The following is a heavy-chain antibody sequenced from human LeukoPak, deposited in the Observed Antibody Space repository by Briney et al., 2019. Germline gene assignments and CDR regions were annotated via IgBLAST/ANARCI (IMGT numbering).Heavy chain of an antibody. CDR3: AKDHGGSFDY. D-gene: IGHD4-23*01. CDR2: ISYDGSKK. CDR1: GFTLSRYG. V-gene: IGHV3-30*02. Sequence: GGSLRLSCGASGFTLSRYGMHWVRQAPGKGLGWAAFISYDGSKKYYADSVKGRFTISRDNSKNTLYLQMNTLGAEDTAVYYCAKDHGGSFDYWGEGTQVTVSS. J-gene: IGHJ4*02.